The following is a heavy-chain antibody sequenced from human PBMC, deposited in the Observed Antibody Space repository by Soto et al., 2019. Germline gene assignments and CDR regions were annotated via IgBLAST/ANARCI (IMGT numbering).Heavy chain of an antibody. V-gene: IGHV3-33*01. CDR1: GFTFSSYG. CDR3: ARDQYGSSWYHNWFDP. J-gene: IGHJ5*02. D-gene: IGHD6-13*01. CDR2: IWYDGSNK. Sequence: QVQLVGSGGGVVQPGRSLRLSWAASGFTFSSYGMHWVRQAPGKGLEWVAVIWYDGSNKYYADSVKGRFTISRDNSKNTLYLQMNSLRAEDTAVYYCARDQYGSSWYHNWFDPWGQGTLVTVSS.